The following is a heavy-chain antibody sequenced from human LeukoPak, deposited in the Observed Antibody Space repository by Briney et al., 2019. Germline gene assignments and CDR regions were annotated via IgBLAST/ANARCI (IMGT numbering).Heavy chain of an antibody. Sequence: GGSLRLSCEVSEFTFSSYAMAWVRQAPGKGLEWVSTLSGSGGSTYYADSVRGRFTISRDNSKNTLFLQMNSLRAEDTAVYYCAKTSGGWYPNFDYWGQGTLVTVSS. CDR1: EFTFSSYA. CDR3: AKTSGGWYPNFDY. V-gene: IGHV3-23*01. D-gene: IGHD6-19*01. CDR2: LSGSGGST. J-gene: IGHJ4*02.